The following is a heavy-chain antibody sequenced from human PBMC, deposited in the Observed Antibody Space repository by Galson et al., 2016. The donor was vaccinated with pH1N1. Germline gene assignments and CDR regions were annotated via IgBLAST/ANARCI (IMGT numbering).Heavy chain of an antibody. CDR2: LNPNSGGT. J-gene: IGHJ5*02. D-gene: IGHD3-10*01. V-gene: IGHV1-2*02. CDR1: GYSFTRHY. CDR3: ATGSGNSWFDP. Sequence: SVKVSCKASGYSFTRHYIHWARQAPGHGLEWMGWLNPNSGGTKYAQNFQDKIILARDTSIDTAYMELSGLTSDDTALYCCATGSGNSWFDPWGQGTLVTVSS.